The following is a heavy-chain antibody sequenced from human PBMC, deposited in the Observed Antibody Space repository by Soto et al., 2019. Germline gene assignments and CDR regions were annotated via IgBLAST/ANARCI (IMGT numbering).Heavy chain of an antibody. CDR1: GYTLTELS. V-gene: IGHV1-24*01. J-gene: IGHJ4*01. Sequence: ASVKVSCKVSGYTLTELSMHWVRQAPGKGLEWMGGFDPEDGETIYAQKFQGRVTMTEDTSTDTAYMELSSLRSEDTAVYYCATAVYYYDSSGYSSWGQEPWSPSPQ. CDR2: FDPEDGET. CDR3: ATAVYYYDSSGYSS. D-gene: IGHD3-22*01.